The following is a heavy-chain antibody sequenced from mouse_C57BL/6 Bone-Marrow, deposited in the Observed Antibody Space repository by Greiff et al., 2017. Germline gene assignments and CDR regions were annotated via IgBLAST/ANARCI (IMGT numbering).Heavy chain of an antibody. D-gene: IGHD2-3*01. CDR1: GFSLSTFGMG. Sequence: QVTLKVSGPGILQPSQTLSLTCSFSGFSLSTFGMGVGWIRPPSGKGLEWLAHIWWDDDKYYNPVLKSPPTISKDTSKNQVFLKIANVDTADAATYYCARKGDDCYSAWFAYWGQGTLVTVSA. V-gene: IGHV8-8*01. CDR2: IWWDDDK. J-gene: IGHJ3*01. CDR3: ARKGDDCYSAWFAY.